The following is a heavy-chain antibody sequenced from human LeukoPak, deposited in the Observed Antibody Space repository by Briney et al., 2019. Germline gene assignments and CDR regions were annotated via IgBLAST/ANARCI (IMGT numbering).Heavy chain of an antibody. D-gene: IGHD3-22*01. CDR1: GFTFSSYA. V-gene: IGHV3-23*01. J-gene: IGHJ4*02. Sequence: GGSLRLSCAASGFTFSSYAMSWVRQAPGKGLEWVSAISGSGGSTYYADSVKGRFAISRDNSKNTLYLQMNSLRAEDTAVYYCAKDKDYYDSSPLDYWGQGTLVTVSS. CDR3: AKDKDYYDSSPLDY. CDR2: ISGSGGST.